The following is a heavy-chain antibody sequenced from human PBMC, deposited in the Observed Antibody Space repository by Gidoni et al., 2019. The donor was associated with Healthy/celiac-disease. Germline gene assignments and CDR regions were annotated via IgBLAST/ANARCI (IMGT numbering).Heavy chain of an antibody. J-gene: IGHJ4*02. CDR2: IWYDGSNK. CDR3: ARGYCTNGVCSRFLNFDY. CDR1: GFTFSSYG. V-gene: IGHV3-33*01. D-gene: IGHD2-8*01. Sequence: QVQLVESGGGVVQPGRSLRLSCAASGFTFSSYGMHWVRQAPGKGLEWVAVIWYDGSNKYYADSVKGRFTISRDNSKNTLYLQMNSLRAEDTAVYYCARGYCTNGVCSRFLNFDYWGQGTLVTVSS.